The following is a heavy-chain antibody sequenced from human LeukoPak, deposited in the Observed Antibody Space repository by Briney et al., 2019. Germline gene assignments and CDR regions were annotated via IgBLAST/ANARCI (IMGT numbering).Heavy chain of an antibody. CDR3: ARNWGSFH. CDR1: GFPFDGYV. Sequence: PGGSLRLSCAASGFPFDGYVIHWVRQVPGKGLEWVSNITWNSGDVVYADSVKGRFTISRDNAKNSLYLQMNSLRAEDTAVYYCARNWGSFHWGQGTLVTVSS. D-gene: IGHD7-27*01. V-gene: IGHV3-9*01. CDR2: ITWNSGDV. J-gene: IGHJ4*02.